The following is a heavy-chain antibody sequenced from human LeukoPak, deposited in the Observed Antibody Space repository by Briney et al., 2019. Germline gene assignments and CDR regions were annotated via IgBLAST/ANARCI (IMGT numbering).Heavy chain of an antibody. Sequence: DSAKVSCTVSGYASTGYTFPKYGINWIRQAPGQGLEWMGWTSVRDGDTNYAQNIQDRVTMTTDTPTRTFYMEVRSLRSDDTAVYYCARLKFGVNSSDKWGQGTLVTVSS. CDR2: TSVRDGDT. CDR1: GYASTGYTFPKYG. D-gene: IGHD4-23*01. J-gene: IGHJ4*02. V-gene: IGHV1-18*01. CDR3: ARLKFGVNSSDK.